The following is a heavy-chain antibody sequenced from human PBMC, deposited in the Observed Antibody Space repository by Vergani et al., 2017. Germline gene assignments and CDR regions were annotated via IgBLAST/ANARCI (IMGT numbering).Heavy chain of an antibody. J-gene: IGHJ6*02. CDR3: ARSTAMATNYFYNYGMDV. D-gene: IGHD5-24*01. Sequence: QVQLVQSGAEVKKPGSSVKVSCKASGGTFSSYAISWVRQAPGQGLEWMGRIIPIFGTANYAQKFQGRVTITADESTSTAYMELSSLRSEDTAVYYCARSTAMATNYFYNYGMDVWSQGTTVSVSS. CDR1: GGTFSSYA. V-gene: IGHV1-69*15. CDR2: IIPIFGTA.